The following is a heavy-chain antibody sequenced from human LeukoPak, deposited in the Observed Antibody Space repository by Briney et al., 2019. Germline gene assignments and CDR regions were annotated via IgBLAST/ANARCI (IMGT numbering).Heavy chain of an antibody. Sequence: SETLSLTCAVYGGSFSGYYWSWIRQPPGKGLEWIGEINHSGSTKYNPSLKSRVTISVDRSKNQFSLKLSSVTAADTAVYYCARDGGYSYGGNWFDPWGQGTLVTVSS. D-gene: IGHD5-18*01. CDR1: GGSFSGYY. J-gene: IGHJ5*02. V-gene: IGHV4-34*01. CDR3: ARDGGYSYGGNWFDP. CDR2: INHSGST.